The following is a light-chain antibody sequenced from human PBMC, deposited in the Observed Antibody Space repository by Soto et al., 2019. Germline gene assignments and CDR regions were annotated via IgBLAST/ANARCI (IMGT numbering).Light chain of an antibody. V-gene: IGKV3-15*01. CDR2: GAS. J-gene: IGKJ2*01. CDR1: QSVGSD. CDR3: QHHNNWPPYT. Sequence: EIVMTQSPAIPSVSPGEGATLSCRASQSVGSDLAWYQQKPGQPPRLLIYGASTRATGIPARFSGGGSGTDFTLTISSLQSEDFAVYYCQHHNNWPPYTFGQGTKLEIK.